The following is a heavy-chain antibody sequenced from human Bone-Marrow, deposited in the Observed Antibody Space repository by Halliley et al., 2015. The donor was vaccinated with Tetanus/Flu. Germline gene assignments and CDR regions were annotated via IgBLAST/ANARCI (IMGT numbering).Heavy chain of an antibody. Sequence: GILYPDDSDTRYSPSFPGQVTISADKSITTAYLQWSSLKASDSGMYYCARRYRDASVRDGFDIWGQGTMVTVSS. CDR3: ARRYRDASVRDGFDI. CDR2: LYPDDSDT. J-gene: IGHJ3*02. V-gene: IGHV5-51*01. D-gene: IGHD3-16*02.